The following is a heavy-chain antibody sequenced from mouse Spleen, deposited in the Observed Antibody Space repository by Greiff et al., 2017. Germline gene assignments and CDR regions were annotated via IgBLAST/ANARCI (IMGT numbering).Heavy chain of an antibody. V-gene: IGHV3-6*02. Sequence: EVQLQQSGPGLVKPSQSLSLTCSVTGYSITSGYYWNWLRQFPGNKLEWMGYISYDGSNNYNPSLKNRISITRDTSKNQFFLKLNSVTTEDTATYYCARAPYCGSGYDWYFDVWGAGTTVTVSS. CDR1: GYSITSGYY. CDR2: ISYDGSN. CDR3: ARAPYCGSGYDWYFDV. J-gene: IGHJ1*01. D-gene: IGHD1-1*01.